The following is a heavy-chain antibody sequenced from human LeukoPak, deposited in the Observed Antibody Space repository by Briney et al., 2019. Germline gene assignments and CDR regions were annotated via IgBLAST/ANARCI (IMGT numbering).Heavy chain of an antibody. CDR1: GFTYSTYE. D-gene: IGHD4-17*01. CDR3: SRVVTTVTTWHFDP. Sequence: SGGSLGLSCVPSGFTYSTYEMNWVRQAPGEGLEWVSYISTSGIEHFADSVRGRFTISRDNAQESVYLQMNILRVDDTAVYYCSRVVTTVTTWHFDPWGRGTLVTVFS. V-gene: IGHV3-48*03. J-gene: IGHJ2*01. CDR2: ISTSGIE.